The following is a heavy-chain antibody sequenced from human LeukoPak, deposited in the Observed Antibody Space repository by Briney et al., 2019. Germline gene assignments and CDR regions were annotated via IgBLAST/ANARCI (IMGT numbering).Heavy chain of an antibody. CDR3: ARVGVGYWYFDL. J-gene: IGHJ2*01. CDR2: IYHSGST. Sequence: SQTLSLTCTVSGGSISSGGYYWSWIRQPPGKGLEWIGYIYHSGSTYYNPSLKSRVTISLDRSKNQFSLKLSSVTAADTAVYYCARVGVGYWYFDLWGRGTLVTVSS. D-gene: IGHD3-10*01. CDR1: GGSISSGGYY. V-gene: IGHV4-30-2*01.